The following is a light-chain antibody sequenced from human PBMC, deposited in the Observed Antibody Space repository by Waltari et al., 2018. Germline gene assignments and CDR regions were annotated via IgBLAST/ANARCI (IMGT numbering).Light chain of an antibody. CDR1: QSISNY. J-gene: IGKJ2*01. Sequence: DIQLTQSPSTLSASVGDRLTITCRASQSISNYLAWYQQKPGKAPNLLIYKASILKSGVSSRFSGSGSGTQFTLTISSLQPGDFATYFCQQYNTYSSFGQGTKLEIK. V-gene: IGKV1-5*03. CDR2: KAS. CDR3: QQYNTYSS.